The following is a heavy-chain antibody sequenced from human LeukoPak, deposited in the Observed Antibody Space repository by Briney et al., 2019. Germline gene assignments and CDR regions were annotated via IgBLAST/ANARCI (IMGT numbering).Heavy chain of an antibody. CDR1: GGSISSYY. CDR3: ARGGLYYDSSGYYLDY. CDR2: IYYSGST. V-gene: IGHV4-59*01. D-gene: IGHD3-22*01. Sequence: SETLSLTCTVSGGSISSYYWSWIRQPPGKGLEWIGYIYYSGSTNYNPSLKSRVTISVDTSKNQFSLELSSVTAADTAVYYCARGGLYYDSSGYYLDYWGQGTLVTVSS. J-gene: IGHJ4*02.